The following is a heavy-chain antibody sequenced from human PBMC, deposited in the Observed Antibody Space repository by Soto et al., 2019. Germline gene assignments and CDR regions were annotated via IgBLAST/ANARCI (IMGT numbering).Heavy chain of an antibody. CDR3: ARLPDYYDSSGYYYHIFDY. CDR1: GGSISSSSYY. Sequence: SETLSLTCTVSGGSISSSSYYWGWIRQPPGKGLEWIGSIYYSGSTYYNPSLKSRVTISVDTSKNQFSLKLSSVTAADTAVYYCARLPDYYDSSGYYYHIFDYWGQGTLVTVS. CDR2: IYYSGST. J-gene: IGHJ4*02. V-gene: IGHV4-39*01. D-gene: IGHD3-22*01.